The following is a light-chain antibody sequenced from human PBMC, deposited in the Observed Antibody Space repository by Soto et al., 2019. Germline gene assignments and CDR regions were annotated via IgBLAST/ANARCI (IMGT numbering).Light chain of an antibody. V-gene: IGKV3D-11*02. CDR2: DAS. CDR1: QSINTY. CDR3: QQRRSWQVT. Sequence: ENVFTQSPATPSFSPGEGATLSFRASQSINTYLAWYQQKPGQAPRLLIYDASKRATGIRARFSGSGSGTNFTLTISSLEPEDFAVYYCQQRRSWQVTFGQGTRLEI. J-gene: IGKJ5*01.